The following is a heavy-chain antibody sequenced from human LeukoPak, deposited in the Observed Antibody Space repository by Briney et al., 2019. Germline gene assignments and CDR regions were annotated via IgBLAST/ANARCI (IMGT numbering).Heavy chain of an antibody. CDR1: GDTFSSYA. CDR3: ARSETGIDY. J-gene: IGHJ4*02. V-gene: IGHV1-69*04. CDR2: IIPILGIA. Sequence: GASVKVSCKASGDTFSSYAISWVRQAPGQGLEWMGRIIPILGIANYAQKFQGRVTITADKSTSTAYMELSSLRSEDTAVYYCARSETGIDYWGQGTLVTVSS.